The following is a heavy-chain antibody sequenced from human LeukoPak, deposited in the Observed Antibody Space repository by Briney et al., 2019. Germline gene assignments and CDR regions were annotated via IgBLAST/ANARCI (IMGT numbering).Heavy chain of an antibody. J-gene: IGHJ6*04. CDR3: AELGITMIGGV. D-gene: IGHD3-10*02. V-gene: IGHV3-7*01. CDR1: GFSFSSYW. CDR2: IKQDGSEK. Sequence: TGGSLRLSCAASGFSFSSYWMSWVRQAPGKGLEWVANIKQDGSEKYYVASVKGRFTISRDNAKNSLYLQMNSLRAEDTAVYYCAELGITMIGGVWGKGTTVTISS.